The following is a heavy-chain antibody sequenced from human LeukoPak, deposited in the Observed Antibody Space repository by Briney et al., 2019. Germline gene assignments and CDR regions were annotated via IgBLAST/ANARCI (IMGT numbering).Heavy chain of an antibody. Sequence: SETLSLTCTVSGGSISSYYWSWIRQPPGKGLEWIGYIYYSGSTNYNPSLKSRVTISVDTSKNQFSLKLSSVTAADTAVYYCARGGRGYPSPLDYWGRGTLVTVSS. V-gene: IGHV4-59*01. J-gene: IGHJ4*02. D-gene: IGHD3-16*02. CDR3: ARGGRGYPSPLDY. CDR2: IYYSGST. CDR1: GGSISSYY.